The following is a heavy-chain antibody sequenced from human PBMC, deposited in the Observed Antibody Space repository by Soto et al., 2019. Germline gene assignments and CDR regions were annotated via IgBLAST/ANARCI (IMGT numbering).Heavy chain of an antibody. CDR2: ISAYNGNT. CDR1: GYTFTSYG. J-gene: IGHJ5*02. CDR3: ARGIAAARTKRNWFDP. V-gene: IGHV1-18*04. Sequence: SVKVSCKASGYTFTSYGISWVRQAPGQGLEWMGWISAYNGNTNYAQKLQGRVTMTTDTSTSTAYMELRSLRSDDTAVYYCARGIAAARTKRNWFDPLGPGNPGHRLL. D-gene: IGHD6-25*01.